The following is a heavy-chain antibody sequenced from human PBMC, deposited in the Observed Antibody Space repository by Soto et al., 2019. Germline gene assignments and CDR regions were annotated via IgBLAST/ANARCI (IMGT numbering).Heavy chain of an antibody. J-gene: IGHJ3*02. CDR2: IIPIFGTA. Sequence: SVKVSCKASGGTFGSYAISWVRQAPGQGLEWMGGIIPIFGTANYAQKFQGRVTITADESTSTAYMELSSLRSEDTAVYYCARDRPVYYYGSGSLPRDAFDIWGQGTMVTVSS. CDR1: GGTFGSYA. D-gene: IGHD3-10*01. V-gene: IGHV1-69*13. CDR3: ARDRPVYYYGSGSLPRDAFDI.